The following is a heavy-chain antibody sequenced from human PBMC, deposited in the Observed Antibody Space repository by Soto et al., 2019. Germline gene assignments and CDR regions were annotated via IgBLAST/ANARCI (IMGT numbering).Heavy chain of an antibody. J-gene: IGHJ5*01. CDR3: ARDRYFYDSAGYYRTLDS. V-gene: IGHV4-59*01. CDR1: GGSFNNDY. CDR2: IFHSGIT. D-gene: IGHD3-22*01. Sequence: SETLSLTXTISGGSFNNDYWTWIRQSPGKGLEWIGYIFHSGITDYNPSVKSRVTISIDKSKNLFSLKLTSVTAADTAVYYCARDRYFYDSAGYYRTLDSWGQGILVTVSS.